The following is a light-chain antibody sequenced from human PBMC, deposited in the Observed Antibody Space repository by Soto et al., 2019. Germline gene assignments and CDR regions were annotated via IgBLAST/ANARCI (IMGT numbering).Light chain of an antibody. CDR1: QNIGSR. Sequence: DIQMTQSPSTLSASVGDRVAITCRASQNIGSRLAWYQQKPDEAPKLLIYDASSLESVVPLRFGGSGSGTDFTLIISSLQPDDFATYYCQQCNPLFTFGGGTKVEIK. V-gene: IGKV1-5*01. CDR2: DAS. J-gene: IGKJ4*01. CDR3: QQCNPLFT.